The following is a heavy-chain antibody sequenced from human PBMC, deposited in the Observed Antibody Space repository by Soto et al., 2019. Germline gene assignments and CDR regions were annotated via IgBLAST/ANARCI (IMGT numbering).Heavy chain of an antibody. V-gene: IGHV5-51*01. CDR1: GFSFTDYW. J-gene: IGHJ6*02. CDR3: ARRGQTAIYYYYGMDV. CDR2: IYPGDSDT. Sequence: GESLKISCKVFGFSFTDYWFGWVRQMPGKGLEWMGLIYPGDSDTRYSSSFQGQVTISADKSISTIYLQWSSLKASDTAIYYCARRGQTAIYYYYGMDVWGQGTSVTVSS.